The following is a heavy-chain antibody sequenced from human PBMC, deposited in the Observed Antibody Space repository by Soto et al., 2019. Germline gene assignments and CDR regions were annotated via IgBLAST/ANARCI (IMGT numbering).Heavy chain of an antibody. J-gene: IGHJ4*02. CDR1: GFTFSSYA. V-gene: IGHV3-23*01. CDR2: ISGSGGST. D-gene: IGHD2-15*01. CDR3: AKVPRYCSGGSCFGGYFDY. Sequence: PGGSLRLSCAVSGFTFSSYAMSWVRQAPGKGLEWVSAISGSGGSTYYADSVKGRFTISRDNSKNTLYLQMNSLRAEDTAVYYCAKVPRYCSGGSCFGGYFDYWGQGTLVTVSS.